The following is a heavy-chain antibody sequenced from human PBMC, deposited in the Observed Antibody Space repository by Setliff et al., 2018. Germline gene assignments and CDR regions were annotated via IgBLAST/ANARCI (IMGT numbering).Heavy chain of an antibody. CDR2: IYFTGNT. J-gene: IGHJ5*02. CDR1: GGSARTSSYY. Sequence: LSLTCTVSGGSARTSSYYWGWIRQSPGKGLEWIGSIYFTGNTYYSPSLKSRVTISADTSKNQFSLKLTSLTATDTAIYYCARHGRFYDFTDYFPNWFDPWGQGTLVTV. CDR3: ARHGRFYDFTDYFPNWFDP. D-gene: IGHD3-22*01. V-gene: IGHV4-39*01.